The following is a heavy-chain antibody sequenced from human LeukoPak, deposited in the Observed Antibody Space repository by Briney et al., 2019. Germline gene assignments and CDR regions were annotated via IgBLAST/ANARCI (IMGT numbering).Heavy chain of an antibody. V-gene: IGHV3-7*05. D-gene: IGHD3-22*01. Sequence: GGSLRLSCTASGFTFSNAWMSWVRQTPGKGLEWVATIKQDGSEKYYLDSVKGRFSISRDNAKNSLYLQMNSLRAEDTAVYYCARVFYDSSGPFYFDYWGQGTLVTVSS. J-gene: IGHJ4*02. CDR2: IKQDGSEK. CDR3: ARVFYDSSGPFYFDY. CDR1: GFTFSNAW.